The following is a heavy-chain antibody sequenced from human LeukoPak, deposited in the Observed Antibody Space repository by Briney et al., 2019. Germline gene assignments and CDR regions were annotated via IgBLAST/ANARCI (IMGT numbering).Heavy chain of an antibody. Sequence: GGSLRLSCAASGFTFSSYEMNWVRQAPGKGLGWVSYISSSGSTIYYADSVKGRFTISRDNAKNSLYLQMNSLRAEDTAVYYCARLYSGWSQADYWGQGTLVTVSS. V-gene: IGHV3-48*03. D-gene: IGHD5-12*01. CDR3: ARLYSGWSQADY. CDR1: GFTFSSYE. J-gene: IGHJ4*02. CDR2: ISSSGSTI.